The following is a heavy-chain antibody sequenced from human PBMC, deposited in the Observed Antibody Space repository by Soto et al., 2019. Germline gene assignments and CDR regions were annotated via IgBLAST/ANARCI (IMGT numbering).Heavy chain of an antibody. D-gene: IGHD2-2*01. V-gene: IGHV1-8*01. J-gene: IGHJ5*02. CDR1: GYTFTSYD. CDR3: ARGPSLYCSSTSCPPGWFDP. CDR2: MNPNSGNT. Sequence: ASVKVSCKASGYTFTSYDINWVRQATGQGLEWMGWMNPNSGNTGYAQKFQGRVTMTRNTSISTAYMELSSLRSEDTAGYYCARGPSLYCSSTSCPPGWFDPWGQGTLVTVSS.